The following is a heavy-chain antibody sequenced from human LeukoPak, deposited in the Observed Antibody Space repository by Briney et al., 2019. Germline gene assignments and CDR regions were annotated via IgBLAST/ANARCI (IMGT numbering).Heavy chain of an antibody. D-gene: IGHD5-12*01. V-gene: IGHV4-34*01. Sequence: PSETLSLTCAVYGGSFSGYYWSWIRQPPGKGLEWIGEINHSGSTNYNPSLKCRVTISVDTSKNQFSLKLSSVTAADTAVYYCARGLPYDPYFDYWGQGTLVTVSS. J-gene: IGHJ4*02. CDR2: INHSGST. CDR3: ARGLPYDPYFDY. CDR1: GGSFSGYY.